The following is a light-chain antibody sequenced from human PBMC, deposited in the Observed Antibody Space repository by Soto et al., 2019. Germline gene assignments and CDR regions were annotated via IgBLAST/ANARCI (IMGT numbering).Light chain of an antibody. V-gene: IGLV2-8*01. CDR1: SSDVSGYNY. CDR3: SSYAGSSNV. J-gene: IGLJ1*01. CDR2: EVN. Sequence: LTQPPSASGSPGQSVAISCTGTSSDVSGYNYVSWYQQHPGKAPKLMIYEVNKRPSGVPDRFSGSKSGNTASLTVSGLQAEDEADYYCSSYAGSSNVFGTGTKVTVL.